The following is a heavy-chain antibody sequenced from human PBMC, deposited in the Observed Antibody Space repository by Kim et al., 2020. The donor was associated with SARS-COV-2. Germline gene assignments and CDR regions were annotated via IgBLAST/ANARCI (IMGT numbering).Heavy chain of an antibody. CDR2: KT. Sequence: KTVCAASVQGRLSISRDDPKNPLYLQMDSLGAEDTGIYYCATDFLYYYFGYWGQGTLVTVSS. CDR3: ATDFLYYYFGY. V-gene: IGHV3-15*01. J-gene: IGHJ4*02. D-gene: IGHD3-10*01.